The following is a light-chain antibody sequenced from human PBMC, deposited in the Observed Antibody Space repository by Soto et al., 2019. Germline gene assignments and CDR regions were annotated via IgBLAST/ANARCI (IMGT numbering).Light chain of an antibody. CDR1: SSDVGASKY. V-gene: IGLV2-14*01. CDR3: SSYVTGGTWV. Sequence: QSVLTQPASVSGSPGQSITISCTGTSSDVGASKYVSWYQQHPGKAPKLMIYEVSNRPSGVSNRFSGSKSGNTASLTISGLQAEDEADYYCSSYVTGGTWVFGGGTKLTVL. J-gene: IGLJ3*02. CDR2: EVS.